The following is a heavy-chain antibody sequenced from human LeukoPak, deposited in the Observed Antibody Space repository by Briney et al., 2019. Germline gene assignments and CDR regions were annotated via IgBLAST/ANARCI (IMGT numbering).Heavy chain of an antibody. CDR3: ARDRDLLGYCTNGVCYKGYDY. Sequence: SETLPLTCTVSGYSISSGYYWGWIRQPPGKGLEWIGSIYHSGSTYYNPSLKSRVTISVDTSKNQFSLKLSSVTAADTAVYYCARDRDLLGYCTNGVCYKGYDYWGQGTLVTVSS. CDR1: GYSISSGYY. CDR2: IYHSGST. J-gene: IGHJ4*02. V-gene: IGHV4-38-2*02. D-gene: IGHD2-8*01.